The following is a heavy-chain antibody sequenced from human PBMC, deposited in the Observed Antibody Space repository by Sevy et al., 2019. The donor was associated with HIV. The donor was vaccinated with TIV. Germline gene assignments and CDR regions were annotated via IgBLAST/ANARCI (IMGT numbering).Heavy chain of an antibody. CDR2: FDPEDGEI. CDR3: ATTKDYYDSSGSPSDY. Sequence: ASVKVSCKVSGYTLSELSMHWVRQAPGKGLEWMGSFDPEDGEILYAQKLQGRITMTEDTSTDTAYMELSSLRSEDTAVYYCATTKDYYDSSGSPSDYWGQGTLVTVSS. CDR1: GYTLSELS. D-gene: IGHD3-22*01. V-gene: IGHV1-24*01. J-gene: IGHJ4*02.